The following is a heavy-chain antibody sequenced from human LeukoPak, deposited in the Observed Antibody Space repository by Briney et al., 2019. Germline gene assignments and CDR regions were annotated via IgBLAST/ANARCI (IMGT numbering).Heavy chain of an antibody. CDR2: IRYDGSNK. D-gene: IGHD3-16*01. CDR1: GFTFYSYG. Sequence: GGSLRLSCATSGFTFYSYGMHWVRQAPGKGLQWVAFIRYDGSNKYYADSVKGRFTISRDNSKNTLYLQMNSLRVEDTAVYYCANYTYWGQGTLVTVSS. V-gene: IGHV3-30*02. CDR3: ANYTY. J-gene: IGHJ4*02.